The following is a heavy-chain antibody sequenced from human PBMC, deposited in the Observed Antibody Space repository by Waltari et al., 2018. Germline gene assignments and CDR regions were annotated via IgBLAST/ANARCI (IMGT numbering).Heavy chain of an antibody. J-gene: IGHJ4*02. CDR2: ISSSSYI. CDR1: GFTFSSYS. CDR3: ARDESPIIAVAGTSDY. V-gene: IGHV3-21*01. Sequence: EVQLVESGGGLVKPGGSLRLSCAASGFTFSSYSMNWVRPAPGKGLEWVSSISSSSYIYYADSVKGRFTISRDNAKNSLYLQMNSLRAEDTAVYYCARDESPIIAVAGTSDYWGQGTLVTVSS. D-gene: IGHD6-19*01.